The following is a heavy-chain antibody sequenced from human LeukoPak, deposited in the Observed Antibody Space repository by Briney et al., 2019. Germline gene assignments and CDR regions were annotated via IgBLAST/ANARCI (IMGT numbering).Heavy chain of an antibody. CDR1: GYTFIGYY. CDR2: INPNSGGT. CDR3: ARSGRYCSGGSCYSSKDY. D-gene: IGHD2-15*01. Sequence: ASVKVSCKASGYTFIGYYMHWVRQAPGQGLEWMGRINPNSGGTNYAQKFQGRVTMTRDTSISTAYMELSRLRSDDTAVYYCARSGRYCSGGSCYSSKDYWGQGTLVTVSS. J-gene: IGHJ4*02. V-gene: IGHV1-2*06.